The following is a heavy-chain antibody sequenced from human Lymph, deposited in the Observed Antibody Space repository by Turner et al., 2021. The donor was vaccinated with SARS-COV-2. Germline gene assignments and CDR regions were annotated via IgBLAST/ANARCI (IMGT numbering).Heavy chain of an antibody. V-gene: IGHV1-69*10. CDR2: IIPIRGIA. Sequence: QVQLVQSGAEVKKPGSSVRVSCQASGGTFSTYVIRWVRQAPGQGLEWMGGIIPIRGIANYAQKFQGRVTITADKSTSTAYMELSSLRSEDTAVYHCARRHSGNYDAFDIWGQGTMVTVSS. J-gene: IGHJ3*02. CDR3: ARRHSGNYDAFDI. D-gene: IGHD1-26*01. CDR1: GGTFSTYV.